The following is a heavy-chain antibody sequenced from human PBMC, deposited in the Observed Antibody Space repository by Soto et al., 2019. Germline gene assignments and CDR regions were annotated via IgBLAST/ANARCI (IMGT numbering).Heavy chain of an antibody. Sequence: SDTLSVTCTVSCGSISSYYWSWIRQPPGKGLEWIGYIYYSGSTNYNPSLKSRVTISVDTSKNQFSLKLSSVTAADTAVYYCARDLGRDGYTYWRQGNLVSV. V-gene: IGHV4-59*01. D-gene: IGHD5-18*01. CDR2: IYYSGST. J-gene: IGHJ4*02. CDR1: CGSISSYY. CDR3: ARDLGRDGYTY.